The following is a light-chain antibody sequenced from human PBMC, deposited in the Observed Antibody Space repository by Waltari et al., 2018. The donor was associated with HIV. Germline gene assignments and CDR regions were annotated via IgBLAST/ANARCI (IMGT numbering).Light chain of an antibody. Sequence: QSPPTQPASVSGSPGQSITISCIGPSSDVGGYKYVSWYHQHHGKAPKLMVYDVTNRPSGVSKRCSGSQSGNTASRTISGLQAEDEADYYCTSYTSTTTLFGTGTKVTVL. J-gene: IGLJ1*01. CDR3: TSYTSTTTL. CDR1: SSDVGGYKY. V-gene: IGLV2-14*03. CDR2: DVT.